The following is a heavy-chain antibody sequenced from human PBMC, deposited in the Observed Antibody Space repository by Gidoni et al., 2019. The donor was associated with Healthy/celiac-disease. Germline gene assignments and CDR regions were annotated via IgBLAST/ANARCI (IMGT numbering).Heavy chain of an antibody. CDR3: ARDQGDSSSFPQGDY. V-gene: IGHV3-30-3*01. D-gene: IGHD6-6*01. J-gene: IGHJ4*02. CDR1: GFTFSSYA. Sequence: QVQLVESGGGVLQPGRSLRLSCAASGFTFSSYAMHWVRQAPGKGLMCVAVISYDGSNKYYADSVKGRFTISRDNSKNTLYLQMNSLRAEDTAVYYCARDQGDSSSFPQGDYWGQGTLVTVSS. CDR2: ISYDGSNK.